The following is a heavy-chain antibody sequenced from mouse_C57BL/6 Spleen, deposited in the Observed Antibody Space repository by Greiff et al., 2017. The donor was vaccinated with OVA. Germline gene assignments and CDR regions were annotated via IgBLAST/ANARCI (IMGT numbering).Heavy chain of an antibody. D-gene: IGHD6-1*01. V-gene: IGHV1-47*01. Sequence: QVQLQQSGAELVKPGASVKMSCKASGYTFTTYPIEWLKQNHGTSLEWIGNFLPYNDDTKYNEKFKGKATLTVDKSSSTVYLELRRVKSEDYAVEYCANDLQQGFDYWGQGTTLTVSS. CDR1: GYTFTTYP. CDR3: ANDLQQGFDY. J-gene: IGHJ2*01. CDR2: FLPYNDDT.